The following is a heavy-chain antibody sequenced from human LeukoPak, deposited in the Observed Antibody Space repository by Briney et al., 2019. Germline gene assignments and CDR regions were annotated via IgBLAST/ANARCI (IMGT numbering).Heavy chain of an antibody. D-gene: IGHD2-15*01. Sequence: GGSLRLSCAASGSTFSSYAMSWVRQAPGKGLEWVSAISGSGGSTHYADSVKGRFTISRDNSKNTLYLQMNSLRAEDTAVYYCAKIRDIVVVVAATPLNDYWGQGTLVTVSS. CDR2: ISGSGGST. CDR1: GSTFSSYA. V-gene: IGHV3-23*01. J-gene: IGHJ4*02. CDR3: AKIRDIVVVVAATPLNDY.